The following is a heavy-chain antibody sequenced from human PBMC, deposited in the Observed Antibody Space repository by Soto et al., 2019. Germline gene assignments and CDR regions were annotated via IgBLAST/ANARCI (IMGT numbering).Heavy chain of an antibody. CDR2: LYYGRSA. CDR3: ALRSMAVVPEY. CDR1: GDSISSYY. J-gene: IGHJ4*02. V-gene: IGHV4-59*01. Sequence: QGQLQESGPGLVKPSETLSLTCAVSGDSISSYYCVWIRQPPGKGLESIGYLYYGRSANYNPSLKSRVTLSVDTSTNQCSLTLSSMTAADTAVYYCALRSMAVVPEYWGQGTLVTVSS. D-gene: IGHD3-22*01.